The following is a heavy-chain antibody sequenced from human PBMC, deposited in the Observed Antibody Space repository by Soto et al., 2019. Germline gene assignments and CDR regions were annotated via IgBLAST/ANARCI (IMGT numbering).Heavy chain of an antibody. Sequence: SPRLSCAHTGPTFSSYEMNSVRQAPLQGQARVSYISSSGSTIYYADPVKGRFTISRDNAKNTLYLQMNSLRAEDTAVYYCAQHHPVITMVRGVIPDAFDIWGQGTMLTDSS. CDR2: ISSSGSTI. D-gene: IGHD3-10*01. J-gene: IGHJ3*02. CDR3: AQHHPVITMVRGVIPDAFDI. CDR1: GPTFSSYE. V-gene: IGHV3-48*03.